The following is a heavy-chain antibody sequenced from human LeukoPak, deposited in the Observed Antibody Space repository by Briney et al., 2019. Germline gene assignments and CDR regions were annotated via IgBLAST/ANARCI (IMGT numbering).Heavy chain of an antibody. Sequence: GGSLRLSCAASGFTFSDYYMSWIRQAPGKGLEWVSYISSSGSTIYYADSVKGRFTISRDNAKNSLYLQMNSLRAEDTAVYYCASPTSITIRPGPFDYWGQGTLVTVSS. CDR1: GFTFSDYY. V-gene: IGHV3-11*04. D-gene: IGHD3-9*01. CDR2: ISSSGSTI. CDR3: ASPTSITIRPGPFDY. J-gene: IGHJ4*02.